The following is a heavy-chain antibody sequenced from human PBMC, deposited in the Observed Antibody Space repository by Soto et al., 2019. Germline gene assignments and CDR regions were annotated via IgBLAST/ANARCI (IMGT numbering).Heavy chain of an antibody. J-gene: IGHJ4*02. Sequence: SSETLSLTCTVSGGSISSSSYYWGWVRQPPGKGLDWIGSIYYDGSTYYNPSLKSRVTISVDTSRNQFSLKLTSVTATDTAVYYCARHKGRGGFCGGGPCYSLFDYWGQGTLVTVSS. V-gene: IGHV4-39*01. CDR2: IYYDGST. CDR1: GGSISSSSYY. D-gene: IGHD2-15*01. CDR3: ARHKGRGGFCGGGPCYSLFDY.